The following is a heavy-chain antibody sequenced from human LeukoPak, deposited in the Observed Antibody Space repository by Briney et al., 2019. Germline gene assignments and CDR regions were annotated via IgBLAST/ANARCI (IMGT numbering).Heavy chain of an antibody. D-gene: IGHD6-19*01. Sequence: SETLSLTCAVYGGSFSGYYWSWIRQPPGKGLEWIGEINHSGSTNYNPSLKSRVTISVDTSKNQFSLKLSSVTAADTAVYYCARGSLAVAGTGDYWGQGTLVTVSS. CDR1: GGSFSGYY. V-gene: IGHV4-34*01. J-gene: IGHJ4*02. CDR2: INHSGST. CDR3: ARGSLAVAGTGDY.